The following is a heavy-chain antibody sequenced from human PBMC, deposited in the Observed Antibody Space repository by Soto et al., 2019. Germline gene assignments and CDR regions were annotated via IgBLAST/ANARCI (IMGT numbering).Heavy chain of an antibody. CDR2: ISTSGATR. D-gene: IGHD3-3*01. V-gene: IGHV3-48*02. J-gene: IGHJ4*02. CDR1: GFTFSTDS. Sequence: EVQLVESGGGLVQPGGSLRLSCVASGFTFSTDSMNWVRQAPGKGLEWVAHISTSGATRYYAYSVKGRFTIPRDNAKTSLYLQMDSLRNEDTAVYYCARFFVSGFDYWGQGTLVTVSS. CDR3: ARFFVSGFDY.